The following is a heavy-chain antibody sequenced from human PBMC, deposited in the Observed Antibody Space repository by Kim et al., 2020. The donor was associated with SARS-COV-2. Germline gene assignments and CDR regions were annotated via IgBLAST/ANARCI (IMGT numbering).Heavy chain of an antibody. V-gene: IGHV3-23*01. CDR2: VSGSGDST. D-gene: IGHD2-2*02. J-gene: IGHJ6*01. CDR3: ARGDWSSISCYTADC. Sequence: GGSLRLSCAASGFSFNNYAMTWVRQAPGKGLEWVSIVSGSGDSTYYADSVKGRFTISRDNSKNTLSLQMNSLRADDTAIYYCARGDWSSISCYTADCWG. CDR1: GFSFNNYA.